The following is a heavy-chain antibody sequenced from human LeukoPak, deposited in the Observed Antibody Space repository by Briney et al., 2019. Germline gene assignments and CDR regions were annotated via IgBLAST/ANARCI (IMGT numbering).Heavy chain of an antibody. D-gene: IGHD1-26*01. CDR2: ISSSSSYI. CDR1: GFTFSSYS. J-gene: IGHJ4*02. V-gene: IGHV3-21*01. Sequence: GGSLRLSCAASGFTFSSYSMNWVRQAPGKGLEWVSSISSSSSYIYYADSVKGRFTISRDNAKNSLYLQMNSLRAEDTAVYYCASGEDTGSYYGDYFDYWGQGTLVTVSS. CDR3: ASGEDTGSYYGDYFDY.